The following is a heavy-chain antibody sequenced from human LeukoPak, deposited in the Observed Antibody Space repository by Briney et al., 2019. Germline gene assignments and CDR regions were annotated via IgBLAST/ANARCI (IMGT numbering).Heavy chain of an antibody. D-gene: IGHD3-16*01. V-gene: IGHV3-30-3*01. J-gene: IGHJ4*02. CDR2: ISYDGSSK. Sequence: PGGSLRLSCAASGFTFSSYAMYWVRQAPGKGLEWVAVISYDGSSKYYADSEKGRFTISRDNSKNTLYLQMNSLRAEDTAVYYCARSYDTGRSFFDYWGQGTLVTVSS. CDR3: ARSYDTGRSFFDY. CDR1: GFTFSSYA.